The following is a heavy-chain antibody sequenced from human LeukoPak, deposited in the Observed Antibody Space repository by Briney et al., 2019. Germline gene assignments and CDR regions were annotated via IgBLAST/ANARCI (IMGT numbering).Heavy chain of an antibody. D-gene: IGHD2/OR15-2a*01. Sequence: SETLSLTCAAYGLTFSGYSWTWSRQTPGKGLEWIGKIDHSGSTKYNPYLKSRVTISVNTPKNKISLDLNSCTAADPAVDYCAKGRNCNSTNGPYEGGYYYMDVWGKGTTVTVSS. V-gene: IGHV4-34*01. J-gene: IGHJ6*03. CDR3: AKGRNCNSTNGPYEGGYYYMDV. CDR2: IDHSGST. CDR1: GLTFSGYS.